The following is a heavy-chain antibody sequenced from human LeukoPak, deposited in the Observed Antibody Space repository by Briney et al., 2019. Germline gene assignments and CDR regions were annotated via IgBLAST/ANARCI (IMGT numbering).Heavy chain of an antibody. D-gene: IGHD6-19*01. Sequence: GESLKISCKGSGYSFTSYWIGWVRQMPGKGLEWMGIIYPGDSDTRYSPSFQGQVTISADKPISTAYLQWSSLKASDTAMYYCARPSIAVAGTGDFQHWGQGTLVTVSS. CDR2: IYPGDSDT. J-gene: IGHJ1*01. CDR1: GYSFTSYW. CDR3: ARPSIAVAGTGDFQH. V-gene: IGHV5-51*01.